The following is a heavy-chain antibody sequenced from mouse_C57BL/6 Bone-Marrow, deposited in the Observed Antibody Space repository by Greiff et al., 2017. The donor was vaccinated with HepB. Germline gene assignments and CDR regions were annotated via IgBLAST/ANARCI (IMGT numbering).Heavy chain of an antibody. CDR2: IYPRSGNT. D-gene: IGHD2-1*01. Sequence: QVQLQQSGAELARPGASVKLSCKASGYTFTSYGISWVKQRTGQGLEWIGEIYPRSGNTYYNEKFKGKATLTAVKSSSTAYMELRSLTSEDSAVYFCARRGIYYGNYGGAMDYWGQGTSVTVSS. V-gene: IGHV1-81*01. CDR3: ARRGIYYGNYGGAMDY. J-gene: IGHJ4*01. CDR1: GYTFTSYG.